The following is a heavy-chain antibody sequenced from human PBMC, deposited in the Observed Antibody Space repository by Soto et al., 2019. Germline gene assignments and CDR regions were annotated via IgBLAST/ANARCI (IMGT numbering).Heavy chain of an antibody. CDR1: GGSISSYY. J-gene: IGHJ4*02. D-gene: IGHD6-13*01. Sequence: PSETLSLTCTVSGGSISSYYWSWIRQPPGKGLEWIGYIYYSGSTNYNPSLKSRVTISVDTSKDQFSLKLSSVTAADTAVYYCARSNSDFDYWGQGTLVTSPQ. V-gene: IGHV4-59*01. CDR3: ARSNSDFDY. CDR2: IYYSGST.